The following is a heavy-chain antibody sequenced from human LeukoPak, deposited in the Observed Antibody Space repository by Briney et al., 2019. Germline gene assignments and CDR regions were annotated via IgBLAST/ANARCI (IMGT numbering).Heavy chain of an antibody. V-gene: IGHV3-74*01. CDR3: AHLGDSGSSLDY. D-gene: IGHD1-26*01. CDR2: INSDGSST. J-gene: IGHJ4*02. Sequence: GGSLRLSCAASGFTFSSYWMHWVRQAPGKGLVWVSRINSDGSSTSYADSVKGRFTISRDNAKNTLYLQMNSLRAEDTAVYYCAHLGDSGSSLDYWGQGTLVTVSS. CDR1: GFTFSSYW.